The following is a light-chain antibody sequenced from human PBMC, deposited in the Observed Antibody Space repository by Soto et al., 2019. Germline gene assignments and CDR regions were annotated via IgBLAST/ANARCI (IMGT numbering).Light chain of an antibody. V-gene: IGKV3-15*01. CDR3: QQYDNWPPMFT. J-gene: IGKJ3*01. CDR1: QSISSN. Sequence: EIVLTQSPATLSVSPGERATLSCRASQSISSNLAWYQQKPGQAPRLLIYGASTRAAGIPARFGGSGSGTELTLTISSLQSEDFAVYYCQQYDNWPPMFTFGPGTKVDIK. CDR2: GAS.